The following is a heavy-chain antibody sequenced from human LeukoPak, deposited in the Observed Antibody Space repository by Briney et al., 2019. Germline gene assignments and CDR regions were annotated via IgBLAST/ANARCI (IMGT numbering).Heavy chain of an antibody. CDR3: AKDGLGYCTNGVCSAPYYYYNYGMDV. CDR1: GFTFSSHG. V-gene: IGHV3-30*18. J-gene: IGHJ6*02. D-gene: IGHD2-8*01. CDR2: ISYDGSNK. Sequence: SGGSLGLSCAASGFTFSSHGMHWVRQAPGKGLEWVAVISYDGSNKYYADSVRGRFTISRDNSKNTLYLQMNSLRAEDTAVYYCAKDGLGYCTNGVCSAPYYYYNYGMDVWGQGTTVTVSS.